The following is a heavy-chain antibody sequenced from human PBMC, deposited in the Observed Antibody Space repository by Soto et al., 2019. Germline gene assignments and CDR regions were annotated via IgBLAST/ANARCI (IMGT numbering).Heavy chain of an antibody. D-gene: IGHD2-15*01. CDR3: AAGDIVDNWFDP. CDR1: GFTFTSSA. CDR2: IVVGSGNT. J-gene: IGHJ5*02. Sequence: SVKVSCKASGFTFTSSAMQWVRQARGQRLEWIGWIVVGSGNTNYAQKFQERVTITRDMSTSTAYMELSSLRSEDTAVYYCAAGDIVDNWFDPWGQGTLVTVSS. V-gene: IGHV1-58*02.